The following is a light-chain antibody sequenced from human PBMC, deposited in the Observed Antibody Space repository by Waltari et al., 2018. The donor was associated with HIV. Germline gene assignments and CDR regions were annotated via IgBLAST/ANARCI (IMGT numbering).Light chain of an antibody. V-gene: IGKV4-1*01. CDR3: QQYYSTPWT. Sequence: DIVMTQSPDSLAVSLGERATINCKSSQTVLYSSNNKNHLAWYQQKPGQPPKLLFYWASTRESGVPDRFSGSGSGTDFTLTISSLQAEDVAVYYCQQYYSTPWTFGQGAKVEIK. J-gene: IGKJ1*01. CDR1: QTVLYSSNNKNH. CDR2: WAS.